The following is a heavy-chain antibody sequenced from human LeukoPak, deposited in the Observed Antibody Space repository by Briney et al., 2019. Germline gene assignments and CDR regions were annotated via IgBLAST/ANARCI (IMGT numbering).Heavy chain of an antibody. CDR1: GYTFTGYH. D-gene: IGHD6-13*01. V-gene: IGHV1-2*06. CDR3: ARDQRSLTRSWYTGY. Sequence: GASVKVSCKASGYTFTGYHIHWVRQAPGQGLEWMGRINPYSGDTNFAQKFQGRVTMTRDTPITTAYMDLSSLTPDDTAVYFCARDQRSLTRSWYTGYWGQGTQVTVSS. CDR2: INPYSGDT. J-gene: IGHJ4*02.